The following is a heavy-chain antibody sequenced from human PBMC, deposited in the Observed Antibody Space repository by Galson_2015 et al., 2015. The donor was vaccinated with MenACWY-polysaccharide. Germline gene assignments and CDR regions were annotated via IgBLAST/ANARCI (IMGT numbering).Heavy chain of an antibody. CDR2: IFHSGTT. CDR3: ARVEKYSGSFYIRY. CDR1: DYSIRRGYF. Sequence: LSLTCAVSDYSIRRGYFWGWIRQPPGKGLEWIASIFHSGTTYYNPSLKSRVTISVDTSKNQFSLKLSSVTAADTAVYYCARVEKYSGSFYIRYWGQGTLVTVSS. J-gene: IGHJ4*02. V-gene: IGHV4-38-2*01. D-gene: IGHD1-26*01.